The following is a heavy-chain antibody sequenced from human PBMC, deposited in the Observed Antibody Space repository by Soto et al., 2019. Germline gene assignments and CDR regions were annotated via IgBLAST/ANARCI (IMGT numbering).Heavy chain of an antibody. V-gene: IGHV3-9*01. J-gene: IGHJ4*02. CDR2: SSWNSGSI. CDR1: VVIVDDYA. D-gene: IGHD5-12*01. Sequence: GVSLRLSYAATVVIVDDYAMHWVRHAPGQGLEWVSGSSWNSGSIGYADSVKGRFTISRDNAKNSLYLQMNSLRAEDTALYYCAKDEGSSGYTCCDYWGQGPLVNVSS. CDR3: AKDEGSSGYTCCDY.